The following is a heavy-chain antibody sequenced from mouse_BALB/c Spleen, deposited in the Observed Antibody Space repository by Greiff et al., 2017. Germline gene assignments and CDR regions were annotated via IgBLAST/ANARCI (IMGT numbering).Heavy chain of an antibody. CDR1: GFNIKDYY. CDR2: IDPENGDT. J-gene: IGHJ2*01. D-gene: IGHD1-1*01. Sequence: VQLKESGAELVRSGASVKLSCTASGFNIKDYYMHWVKQRPEQGPEWIGWIDPENGDTEYAPKFQGKATMTADTSSNTAYLQLSSLTSEDTAVYYCNACNYGSSPYYFDYWGQGTTLTVSS. CDR3: NACNYGSSPYYFDY. V-gene: IGHV14-4*02.